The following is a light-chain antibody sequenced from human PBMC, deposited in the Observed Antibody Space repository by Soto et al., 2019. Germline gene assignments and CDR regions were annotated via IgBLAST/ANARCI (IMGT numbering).Light chain of an antibody. CDR2: WAS. CDR3: QQYYRTPWT. V-gene: IGKV4-1*01. Sequence: DIVMTQSPDSLAVSLGGRATVNCKSSQSVLYSSSNQNYLAWYQQKPGQPLKLLIYWASTRGPGVPDRFSGSGSVADFTLTISSLQAEDVAVYYCQQYYRTPWTFGQVTKVEIK. J-gene: IGKJ1*01. CDR1: QSVLYSSSNQNY.